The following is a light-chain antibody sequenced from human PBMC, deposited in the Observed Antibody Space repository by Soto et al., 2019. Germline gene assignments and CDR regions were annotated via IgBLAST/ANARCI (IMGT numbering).Light chain of an antibody. J-gene: IGKJ4*01. V-gene: IGKV3-11*01. CDR1: QSVSSS. CDR2: DAS. Sequence: EIGLTQSPGTLSLSPGERATLSCRASQSVSSSLAWYQQKPGQAPRLLIYDASNRATGIPARFSGSGSGTDFTLTISSLEPEDFAVYYCQQRSNWPPGLTFGGGTKVEIK. CDR3: QQRSNWPPGLT.